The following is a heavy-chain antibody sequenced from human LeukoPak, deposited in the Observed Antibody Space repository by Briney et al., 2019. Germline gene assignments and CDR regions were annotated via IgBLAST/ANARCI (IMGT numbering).Heavy chain of an antibody. V-gene: IGHV4-39*01. CDR2: IYYSGST. J-gene: IGHJ3*02. Sequence: PSETLPLTCTVSGGSISSSSYYWGWLRQPPAKGLEWSGNIYYSGSTYYNPSLKSRVTISVDTSKNQFSLKLSSVTAADTAVYYCARRNVVVPAAMARAFDIWGQGTMVTVSS. CDR1: GGSISSSSYY. D-gene: IGHD2-2*01. CDR3: ARRNVVVPAAMARAFDI.